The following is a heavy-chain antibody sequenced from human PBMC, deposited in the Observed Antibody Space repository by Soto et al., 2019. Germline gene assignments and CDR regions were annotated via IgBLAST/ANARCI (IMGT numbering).Heavy chain of an antibody. V-gene: IGHV1-18*01. J-gene: IGHJ4*02. CDR3: ARVKGGGNYYDSSGYYYDY. D-gene: IGHD3-22*01. CDR2: ISAYNGNT. Sequence: QVQLVQSGAEVKKPGASVKVSCKASGYTFTSYGISWVRQAPGQGLEWMGWISAYNGNTNYAQKLQGRVTMTTDTTTSKGDMGLRSRRSDDTAVYYCARVKGGGNYYDSSGYYYDYWGQGTLVTVSS. CDR1: GYTFTSYG.